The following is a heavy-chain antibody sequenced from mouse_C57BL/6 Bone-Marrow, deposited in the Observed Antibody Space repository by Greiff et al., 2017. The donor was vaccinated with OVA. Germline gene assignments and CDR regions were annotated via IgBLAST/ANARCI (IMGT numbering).Heavy chain of an antibody. CDR2: INPNNGGT. J-gene: IGHJ2*01. CDR3: AIPLYYYVDY. D-gene: IGHD1-1*01. Sequence: EVQLQQSGPELVKPGASVKISCKASGYTFTDYYMSWVKQSHGKSLEWIGDINPNNGGTSYNQKFKGKATLTVDKSSSTAYMELRSLTSEDSAVYYCAIPLYYYVDYWGQGTTLTVSS. V-gene: IGHV1-26*01. CDR1: GYTFTDYY.